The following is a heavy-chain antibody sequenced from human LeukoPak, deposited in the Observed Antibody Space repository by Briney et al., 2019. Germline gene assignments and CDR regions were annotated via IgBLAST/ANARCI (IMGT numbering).Heavy chain of an antibody. D-gene: IGHD3-9*01. CDR2: INDNGGRT. CDR1: GFTFSSYG. CDR3: ANQYYDILTGYFYYMDV. V-gene: IGHV3-23*01. J-gene: IGHJ6*03. Sequence: GGSLRLSCAASGFTFSSYGMHWVRQAPGKGLEWVSCINDNGGRTYYAGSVKGRFTISRDNSKNTLYLQMDSLRAEDTAVYYCANQYYDILTGYFYYMDVWGKGTTVTVSS.